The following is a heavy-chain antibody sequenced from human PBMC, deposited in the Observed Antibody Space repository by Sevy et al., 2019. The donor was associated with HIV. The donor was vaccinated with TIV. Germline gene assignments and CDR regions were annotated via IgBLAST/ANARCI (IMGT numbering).Heavy chain of an antibody. CDR2: ISGSGGST. CDR1: GFTFSSYA. V-gene: IGHV3-23*01. CDR3: AKDPLKAAYGSGSGLAAFDV. D-gene: IGHD3-10*01. J-gene: IGHJ3*01. Sequence: GGSLRLSCAASGFTFSSYAMSWVRQAPGKGLEWVSAISGSGGSTYYADSVKGRFTISTDNSKNTLYLAMKSLRAEDAAVYYCAKDPLKAAYGSGSGLAAFDVWGQGTMVTVSS.